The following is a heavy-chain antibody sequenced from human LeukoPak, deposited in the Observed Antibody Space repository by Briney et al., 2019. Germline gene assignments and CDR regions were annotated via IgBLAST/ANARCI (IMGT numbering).Heavy chain of an antibody. V-gene: IGHV4-28*01. CDR3: ARKENVYYYFDY. CDR2: IYHSGTT. J-gene: IGHJ4*02. D-gene: IGHD3-10*01. CDR1: GGSISSSNW. Sequence: SETLSLTCAVSGGSISSSNWWSWVCQPPGKGLEWIGYIYHSGTTYYNPSLQSRVTMSVDTSKNQFSLKLSSVTAVDTAVYYCARKENVYYYFDYWGQGTLVTVSS.